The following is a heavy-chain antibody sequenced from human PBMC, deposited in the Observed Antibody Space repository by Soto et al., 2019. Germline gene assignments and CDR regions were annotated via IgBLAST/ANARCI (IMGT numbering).Heavy chain of an antibody. V-gene: IGHV3-21*01. CDR3: ARPPQYGSGSYRPDAFVI. CDR2: ISSSSSYI. CDR1: GFTFSSYS. D-gene: IGHD3-10*01. Sequence: GGSLRLSCAASGFTFSSYSMNWVRQAPGKGLEWVSSISSSSSYIYYADSEKDRFTITRDNAKNSLYLQMTSLRAEDTALFFCARPPQYGSGSYRPDAFVIWGQGTMVTVPS. J-gene: IGHJ3*02.